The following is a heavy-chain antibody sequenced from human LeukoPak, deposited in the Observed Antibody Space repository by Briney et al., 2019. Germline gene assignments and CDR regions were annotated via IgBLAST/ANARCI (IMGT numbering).Heavy chain of an antibody. V-gene: IGHV1-18*01. J-gene: IGHJ4*02. D-gene: IGHD2-8*02. Sequence: ASVKVSCKASGYTFTSYGISWVRQAPGQGLEWMRWISAYNGNTNYAQKLQGRVTMTTDTSTSTAYMELRSLRSDDTAVYYCARDVLVEWPTSHTFDYWGQGTPVTVSS. CDR3: ARDVLVEWPTSHTFDY. CDR2: ISAYNGNT. CDR1: GYTFTSYG.